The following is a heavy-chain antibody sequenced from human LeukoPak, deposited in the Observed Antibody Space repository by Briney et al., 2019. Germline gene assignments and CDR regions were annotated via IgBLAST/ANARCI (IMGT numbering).Heavy chain of an antibody. J-gene: IGHJ4*02. Sequence: SVKVSCKASGGTFSSYAISWVRQAPGQGLEWMGGIIPIFGTANYAQKFQGRVTMTTDTSTATAYMELRSLRSDDTAVYYCARAVTDAYHQYWGQGTLVTVSS. CDR2: IIPIFGTA. CDR1: GGTFSSYA. V-gene: IGHV1-69*05. CDR3: ARAVTDAYHQY. D-gene: IGHD2-2*01.